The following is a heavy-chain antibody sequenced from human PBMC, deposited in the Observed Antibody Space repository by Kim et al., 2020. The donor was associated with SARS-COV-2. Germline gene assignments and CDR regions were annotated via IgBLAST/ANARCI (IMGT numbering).Heavy chain of an antibody. CDR3: ARGVAAGYGY. Sequence: SETLSLTCAVYGGSFSGYYWSWIRQPPGKGLEWIGEINHSGSTNYNPSLKSRVTISVDTSKNQFSLKLSSVTAADTAVYYCARGVAAGYGYWGQGTLVTVSS. CDR1: GGSFSGYY. V-gene: IGHV4-34*01. CDR2: INHSGST. J-gene: IGHJ4*02. D-gene: IGHD6-13*01.